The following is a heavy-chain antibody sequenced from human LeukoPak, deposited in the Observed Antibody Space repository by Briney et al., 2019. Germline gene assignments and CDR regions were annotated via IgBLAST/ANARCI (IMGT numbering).Heavy chain of an antibody. CDR1: GFTFSRYW. CDR2: IKEDGSEE. V-gene: IGHV3-7*01. CDR3: ARDPSSLRDSFDY. J-gene: IGHJ4*02. Sequence: GGSLRLSCAASGFTFSRYWMTWVRQAPGKGLEWVANIKEDGSEEYYVDSVKGRFTISRDNAKNSLYLQMNSLRAEDTALYYCARDPSSLRDSFDYWGQGTLVTVSS.